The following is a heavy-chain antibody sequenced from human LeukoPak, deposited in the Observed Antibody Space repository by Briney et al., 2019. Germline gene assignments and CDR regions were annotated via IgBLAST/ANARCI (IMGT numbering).Heavy chain of an antibody. Sequence: GGSLRLSCAASGFTFSTYGVHWVRQAPGKGLEWVAFIRYDGTNKQYVDSVNGRFTISRDNSNNTLYLQMNSLRAEDTAVYYCALRGFGERKDHDYWGQGTLVTVSS. CDR2: IRYDGTNK. D-gene: IGHD3-10*01. CDR3: ALRGFGERKDHDY. CDR1: GFTFSTYG. V-gene: IGHV3-30*02. J-gene: IGHJ4*02.